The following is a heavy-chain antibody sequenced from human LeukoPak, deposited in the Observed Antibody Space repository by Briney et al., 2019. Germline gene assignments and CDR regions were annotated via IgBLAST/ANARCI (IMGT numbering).Heavy chain of an antibody. CDR3: ARVTSGPRGHSSSWYGGDAFDI. Sequence: GGSLRLSCAASGFTFTNYNMNWVRQAPGKGLEWVSSISSSSSYIYYADSVKGRFTISRDNAKNSLYPQMNSLRAEDTAVYYCARVTSGPRGHSSSWYGGDAFDIWGQGTMVTVSS. V-gene: IGHV3-21*01. D-gene: IGHD6-13*01. CDR2: ISSSSSYI. CDR1: GFTFTNYN. J-gene: IGHJ3*02.